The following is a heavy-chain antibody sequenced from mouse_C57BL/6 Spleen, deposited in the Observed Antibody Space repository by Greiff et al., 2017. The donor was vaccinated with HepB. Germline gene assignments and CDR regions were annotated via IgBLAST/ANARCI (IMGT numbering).Heavy chain of an antibody. J-gene: IGHJ1*03. CDR3: ARSDGYSYWYFDV. CDR1: GYTFTDYY. V-gene: IGHV1-26*01. Sequence: VMPGASVKISCKASGYTFTDYYMNWVKQSHGKSLEWIGDINPNNGGTSYNQKFKGKATLTVDKSSSTAYMELRSLTSEDSAVYYCARSDGYSYWYFDVWGTGTTVTVSS. D-gene: IGHD2-3*01. CDR2: INPNNGGT.